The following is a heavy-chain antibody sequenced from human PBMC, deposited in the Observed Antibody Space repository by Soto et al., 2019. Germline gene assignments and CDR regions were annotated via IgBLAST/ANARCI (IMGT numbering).Heavy chain of an antibody. CDR1: GFTFSDYY. J-gene: IGHJ3*02. Sequence: QVQLVESGGGLVKPGGSLRLSCAASGFTFSDYYMSWIRQAPGKGLEWVSYISSSGSTIYYADSVKGRFTISRDNAKNSRYLDRSTVTAVDTAVYYCARVDQAPSYWKRCGFDIWGEETMVTVS. CDR2: ISSSGSTI. V-gene: IGHV3-11*01. CDR3: ARVDQAPSYWKRCGFDI. D-gene: IGHD1-1*01.